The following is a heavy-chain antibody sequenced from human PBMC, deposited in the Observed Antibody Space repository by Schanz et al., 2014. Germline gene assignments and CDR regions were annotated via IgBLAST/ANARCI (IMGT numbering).Heavy chain of an antibody. J-gene: IGHJ4*02. CDR2: ISASGGDT. V-gene: IGHV3-23*04. Sequence: EVQLVESGGGLVQPGGSLRLSCASSGFSFTTYAMSWVRQAPGKGLEWLSVISASGGDTYYADSVRGRFTISRDNAENTLFLQMNSLRAEDTAVYYCARKVVATIGGYYDNWGQGTLVIVSS. CDR1: GFSFTTYA. D-gene: IGHD5-12*01. CDR3: ARKVVATIGGYYDN.